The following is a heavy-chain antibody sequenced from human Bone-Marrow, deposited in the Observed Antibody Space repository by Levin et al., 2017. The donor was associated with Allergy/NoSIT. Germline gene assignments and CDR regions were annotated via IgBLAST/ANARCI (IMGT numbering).Heavy chain of an antibody. J-gene: IGHJ4*02. Sequence: GGSLRLSCAASGFTFSSYAMHWVRQAPGKGLEWVAVISYDGSNKYYADSVKGRFTISRDNSKNTLYLQMNSLRAEDTAVYYCAREGKHSAFDYWGQGTLVTVSS. CDR3: AREGKHSAFDY. CDR1: GFTFSSYA. CDR2: ISYDGSNK. V-gene: IGHV3-30-3*01.